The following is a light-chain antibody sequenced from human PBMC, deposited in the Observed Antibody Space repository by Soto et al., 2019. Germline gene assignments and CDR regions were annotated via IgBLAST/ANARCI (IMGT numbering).Light chain of an antibody. CDR1: QTISNF. V-gene: IGKV1-39*01. CDR2: AAS. J-gene: IGKJ1*01. CDR3: QQSFSTPRT. Sequence: DIQMTQSPSSLSAYVGDRVTITCRASQTISNFLNWYQQKPGKAPNLLIYAASGLQSGVPSRFSASGSGTDFTLNITSLQPEDFATYFRQQSFSTPRTFGQGTRVELK.